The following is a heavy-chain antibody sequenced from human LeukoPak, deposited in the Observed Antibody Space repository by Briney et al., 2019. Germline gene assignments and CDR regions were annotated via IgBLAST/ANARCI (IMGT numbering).Heavy chain of an antibody. CDR2: IYYSGSP. V-gene: IGHV4-39*07. CDR1: GGSISSSSYY. J-gene: IGHJ4*02. D-gene: IGHD3-22*01. CDR3: ARDVAQANYDSSGYPFDS. Sequence: PSETLSLTCTVSGGSISSSSYYWGWIRQPPGKGLEWIGSIYYSGSPYYNPSLKSRATISVDTSKNRFSLKLSSVTAADTAVYYCARDVAQANYDSSGYPFDSWGQGALVTVSS.